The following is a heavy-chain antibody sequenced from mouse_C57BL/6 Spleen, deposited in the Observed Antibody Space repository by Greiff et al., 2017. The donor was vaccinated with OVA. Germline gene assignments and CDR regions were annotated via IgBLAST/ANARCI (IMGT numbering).Heavy chain of an antibody. CDR3: ARPAYGNYGYFDV. CDR2: IYPRDGST. Sequence: VQLQQSDAELVKPGASVKISCKVSGYTFTDHTIHWMKQRPEQGLEWIGYIYPRDGSTKYTEKFKGKATLTADKSSSTAYMQLNSLTSEDSAVYFCARPAYGNYGYFDVWGTGTTVTVSS. D-gene: IGHD2-1*01. J-gene: IGHJ1*03. CDR1: GYTFTDHT. V-gene: IGHV1-78*01.